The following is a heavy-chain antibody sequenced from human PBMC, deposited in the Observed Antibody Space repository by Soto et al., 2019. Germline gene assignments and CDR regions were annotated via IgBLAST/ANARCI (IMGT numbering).Heavy chain of an antibody. Sequence: QVQLQESGPGLVKPSETLSLTCTVSGGSVSSGSYYWSWIRQPPGKGLEWIGYIYYSGSTNYNPSLKSRVTISVDTSKNQFSLKLSSVTAADTAVYYCARGGTDYYDRLNWFDPWGQGTLVTVSS. D-gene: IGHD3-22*01. CDR2: IYYSGST. J-gene: IGHJ5*02. CDR1: GGSVSSGSYY. V-gene: IGHV4-61*01. CDR3: ARGGTDYYDRLNWFDP.